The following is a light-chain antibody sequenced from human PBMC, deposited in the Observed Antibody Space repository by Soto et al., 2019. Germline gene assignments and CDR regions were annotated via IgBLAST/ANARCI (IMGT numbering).Light chain of an antibody. CDR3: QQYKSAMYT. CDR2: GAS. V-gene: IGKV1-5*01. CDR1: QSISSW. J-gene: IGKJ2*01. Sequence: DLQMTQSPSTLSASVGDRVTITCRASQSISSWLAWYQQKPGKAPKLLIHGASSLESGVPSRFSGSGSGTEFTLTISSLQPDDFAAYYCQQYKSAMYTFGQGTKLEIK.